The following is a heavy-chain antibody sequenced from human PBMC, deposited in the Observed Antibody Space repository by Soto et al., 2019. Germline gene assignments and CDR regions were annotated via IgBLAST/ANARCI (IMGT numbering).Heavy chain of an antibody. Sequence: GASVKVSCKASGYTFTSYGISWVRQAPGQGLEWMGWISAYSGNTNYAQKLQGRVTMTTDTSTSTAYMELRSLRSDDTAVYYCARDSDPIVVVVAATPDAFDIWGQGTMVTVSS. J-gene: IGHJ3*02. CDR2: ISAYSGNT. D-gene: IGHD2-15*01. V-gene: IGHV1-18*01. CDR1: GYTFTSYG. CDR3: ARDSDPIVVVVAATPDAFDI.